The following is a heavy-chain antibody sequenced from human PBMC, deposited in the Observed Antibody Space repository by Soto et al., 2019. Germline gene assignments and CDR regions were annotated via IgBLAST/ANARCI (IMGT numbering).Heavy chain of an antibody. CDR2: IWYDGSNK. Sequence: QVQLVESGGGVVQPGRSLRLSCAASGFTFSSYGMHWVRQAPGKGLEWVAVIWYDGSNKYYADSVKGRFTISRDNSKNTLYLQMNSLRAEDTAVYYCARDLRRGGWANLYYYYYGMDVWGQGTTVTVSS. CDR1: GFTFSSYG. D-gene: IGHD6-19*01. J-gene: IGHJ6*02. V-gene: IGHV3-33*01. CDR3: ARDLRRGGWANLYYYYYGMDV.